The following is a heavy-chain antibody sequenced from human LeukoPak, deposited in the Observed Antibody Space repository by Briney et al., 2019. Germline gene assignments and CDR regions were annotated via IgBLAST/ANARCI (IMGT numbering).Heavy chain of an antibody. J-gene: IGHJ4*02. D-gene: IGHD6-13*01. V-gene: IGHV3-30*04. CDR2: ISYDGSNK. Sequence: PGGSLRLSCAASGFTFSSHAMHWVRQAPGKGLEWVAVISYDGSNKYYADSVKGRFTISRDNSKNTLYLQMNSLRAGDTAVYYCAKDGPSSSWGKFDYWGQGTLVTVSS. CDR3: AKDGPSSSWGKFDY. CDR1: GFTFSSHA.